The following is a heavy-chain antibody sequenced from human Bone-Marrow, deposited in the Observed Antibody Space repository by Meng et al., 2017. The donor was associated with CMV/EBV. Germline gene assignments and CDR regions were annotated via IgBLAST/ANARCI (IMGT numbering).Heavy chain of an antibody. J-gene: IGHJ4*02. D-gene: IGHD7-27*01. CDR2: INSDGSST. Sequence: GESLKISCAASGFTFSSYWMHWVRQAPGKGVVWVSRINSDGSSTSYADSVKGRFTISRDNAKNTLYLQMNSLRAEDTAVYYCARVTGEWGYWGQGTRVTGSS. CDR1: GFTFSSYW. CDR3: ARVTGEWGY. V-gene: IGHV3-74*01.